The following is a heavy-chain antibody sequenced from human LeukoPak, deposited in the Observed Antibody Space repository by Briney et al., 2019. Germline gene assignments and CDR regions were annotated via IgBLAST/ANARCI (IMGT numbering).Heavy chain of an antibody. CDR2: IYYSGST. V-gene: IGHV4-39*07. CDR3: ATVVPAPHTDTYV. CDR1: GGSISSSSYY. J-gene: IGHJ6*04. Sequence: SETLSLTCTVSGGSISSSSYYWGWIRQPPGKGLEWIGSIYYSGSTYYNPSLKSRVTISVDTSKNQFSLKLSSVTAADTAVYYCATVVPAPHTDTYVCGKGTTGTVSS. D-gene: IGHD2-2*01.